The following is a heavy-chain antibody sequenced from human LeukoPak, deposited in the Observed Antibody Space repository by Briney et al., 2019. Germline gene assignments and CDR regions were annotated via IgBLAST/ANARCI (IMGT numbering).Heavy chain of an antibody. V-gene: IGHV3-53*01. J-gene: IGHJ6*03. CDR3: AKGTTGTDWGYYYYYMDV. CDR1: GFTVSSNY. Sequence: GGSLRLSCAASGFTVSSNYMSWVRQAPGKGLEWVSVIYSGGSTYYADSVKGRFTISRDNSKNTLYLQMNSLRAEDTAVYYCAKGTTGTDWGYYYYYMDVWGKGTTVTVSS. D-gene: IGHD1-1*01. CDR2: IYSGGST.